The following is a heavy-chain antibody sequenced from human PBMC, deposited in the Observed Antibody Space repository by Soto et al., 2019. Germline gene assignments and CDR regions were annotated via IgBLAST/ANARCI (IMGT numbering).Heavy chain of an antibody. CDR1: GFTFSSYG. Sequence: QVQLVESGGGVVQPGRSLRLSCAASGFTFSSYGMHWIRQAPGKGLEWVAVISYDASNKLYADSVKGRFTISRDNSKNTLNLQLNSLRTEDTAVYYCAKGRLSSGWYEYFQYWGQGTLVTVSS. J-gene: IGHJ1*01. CDR2: ISYDASNK. V-gene: IGHV3-30*18. D-gene: IGHD6-19*01. CDR3: AKGRLSSGWYEYFQY.